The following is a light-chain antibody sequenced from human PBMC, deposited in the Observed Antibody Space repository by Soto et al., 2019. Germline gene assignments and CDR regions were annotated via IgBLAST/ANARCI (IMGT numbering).Light chain of an antibody. CDR2: AAS. Sequence: DIQMTQSPSSLSESAGDRFTITCRASQGISTYLNWYQQKPGKAPKLLIYAASSLQRGVPSRFSGSGSGTDFTLTISRLEPEDFAVYYCQQYGSSPITFGQGTRLEIK. J-gene: IGKJ5*01. CDR1: QGISTY. V-gene: IGKV1-39*01. CDR3: QQYGSSPIT.